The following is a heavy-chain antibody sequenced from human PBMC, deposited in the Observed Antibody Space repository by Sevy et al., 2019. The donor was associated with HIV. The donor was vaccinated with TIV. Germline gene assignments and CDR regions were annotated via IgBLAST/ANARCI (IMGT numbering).Heavy chain of an antibody. CDR3: ARVRDTSDFPAAFDY. CDR2: IRRSTEYI. J-gene: IGHJ4*02. CDR1: GFTFNYYT. Sequence: GGSLRLSCAASGFTFNYYTMNWVRQAPGKGLEWVSSIRRSTEYIYYADSVKGRFTISRDNAKKSLYLQMNSLRAEDTALYYCARVRDTSDFPAAFDYWGQGTLFTVSS. D-gene: IGHD3-22*01. V-gene: IGHV3-21*01.